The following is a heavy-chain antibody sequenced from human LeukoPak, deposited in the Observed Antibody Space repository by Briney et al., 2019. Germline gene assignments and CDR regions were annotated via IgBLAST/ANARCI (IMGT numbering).Heavy chain of an antibody. CDR3: VRDLHWGGFDV. CDR2: ISPPGDIT. V-gene: IGHV3-23*01. D-gene: IGHD7-27*01. J-gene: IGHJ3*01. CDR1: GFTFSTYG. Sequence: SGGTLRLSCAASGFTFSTYGMNWVRQAPGKGLEWVSGISPPGDITYYADSVMGRFSISRDNPKSTVSLQMSSLRAEDTALYYCVRDLHWGGFDVWGQGTMVTVSS.